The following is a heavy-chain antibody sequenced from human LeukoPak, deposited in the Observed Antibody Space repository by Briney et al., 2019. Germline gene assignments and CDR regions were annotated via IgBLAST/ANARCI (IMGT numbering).Heavy chain of an antibody. D-gene: IGHD7-27*01. CDR1: GFTVSNNY. Sequence: GGSLRLSCAASGFTVSNNYMSWVRQAPGKGLEWVSIIYTGGGTNYAESVKGRFIIPRDNSKNTLYLQMNSLRAEDTAVYYCAMGNNWGFSNYFDYWGQGTLVTVSS. J-gene: IGHJ4*02. V-gene: IGHV3-53*01. CDR2: IYTGGGT. CDR3: AMGNNWGFSNYFDY.